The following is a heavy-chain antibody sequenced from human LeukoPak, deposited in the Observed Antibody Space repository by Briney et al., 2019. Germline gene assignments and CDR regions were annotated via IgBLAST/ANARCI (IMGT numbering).Heavy chain of an antibody. J-gene: IGHJ4*02. CDR3: TRANSDYGGNPDFDY. CDR1: GGSISSGDYY. D-gene: IGHD4-23*01. V-gene: IGHV4-30-4*08. Sequence: SQTLSLTCTVSGGSISSGDYYWSWIRQPPGKGLEWIGYIYYSGSTYYNPSLKSRVTISVDTSKNQFSLKLSSVTAADTAVYYCTRANSDYGGNPDFDYWGQGTLVTVSS. CDR2: IYYSGST.